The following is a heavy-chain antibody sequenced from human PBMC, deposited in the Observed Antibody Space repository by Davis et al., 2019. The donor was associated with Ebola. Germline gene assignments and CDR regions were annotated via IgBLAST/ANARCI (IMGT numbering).Heavy chain of an antibody. Sequence: ASVKVSCKASGYTFTGYYMHWVRQAPGQGLEWMGWINPNSGGTNYAQKFQGRVTMTRDTSISTAYMELSSLRSEDTAVYYCARDPSYGDPSFDYWGQGTLVTVSS. CDR2: INPNSGGT. V-gene: IGHV1-2*02. CDR3: ARDPSYGDPSFDY. J-gene: IGHJ4*02. CDR1: GYTFTGYY. D-gene: IGHD4-17*01.